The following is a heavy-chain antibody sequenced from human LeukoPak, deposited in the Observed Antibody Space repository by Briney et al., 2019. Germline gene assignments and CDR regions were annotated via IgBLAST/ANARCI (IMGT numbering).Heavy chain of an antibody. CDR2: RQSNGYT. V-gene: IGHV4-61*01. CDR1: GGSVSSGSYY. D-gene: IGHD4-17*01. J-gene: IGHJ4*02. Sequence: PSETLSLTCTVSGGSVSSGSYYWSWIRQPPGKGLEWIAYRQSNGYTEYYPSLMSRVTISLDTSKRQLSLKLTSVTAADTAVYYCARGVYGAYFDFWGQGTLVTVSS. CDR3: ARGVYGAYFDF.